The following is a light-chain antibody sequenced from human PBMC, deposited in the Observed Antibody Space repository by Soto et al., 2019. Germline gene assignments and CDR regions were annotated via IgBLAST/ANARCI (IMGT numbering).Light chain of an antibody. J-gene: IGKJ1*01. CDR3: QQYNDWPRP. Sequence: EIVMTQSPATVSVSPGERASLSCRASQSVSSDLAWYQQKPGQAPRLLIYGASTRATGISARFSGSGSGTEFTLTISSLQSEDFAVYYCQQYNDWPRPFGQGTKVDIK. CDR2: GAS. CDR1: QSVSSD. V-gene: IGKV3-15*01.